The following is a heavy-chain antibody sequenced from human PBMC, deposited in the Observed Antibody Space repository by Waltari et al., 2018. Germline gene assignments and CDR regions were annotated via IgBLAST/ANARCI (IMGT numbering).Heavy chain of an antibody. V-gene: IGHV1-2*02. CDR1: EYTFTGYY. CDR2: INPNSGGT. D-gene: IGHD5-12*01. J-gene: IGHJ4*02. CDR3: ARDSGRDGYNWDFDY. Sequence: QVQLVPSGAEVKKPGASVKVSCTAAEYTFTGYYLQCVGQATGQGLEWMGWINPNSGGTNYAQKFQGRVTMTRDTSISTAYMELSRLRSDDTAVYYCARDSGRDGYNWDFDYWGQGTLVTVSS.